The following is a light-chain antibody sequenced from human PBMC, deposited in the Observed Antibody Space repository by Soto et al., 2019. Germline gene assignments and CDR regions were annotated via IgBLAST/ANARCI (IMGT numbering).Light chain of an antibody. Sequence: QSVLTQPPSVSGAPGQRVTLSCTGSSSNIGAGYHVHWYQHLPGTAPKLLISDNTNRPSGVPDRFSGSKSGTSASLAITGLQAEDEADYYCPSYDTSLREYVFGTGTKLTVL. J-gene: IGLJ1*01. CDR1: SSNIGAGYH. V-gene: IGLV1-40*01. CDR2: DNT. CDR3: PSYDTSLREYV.